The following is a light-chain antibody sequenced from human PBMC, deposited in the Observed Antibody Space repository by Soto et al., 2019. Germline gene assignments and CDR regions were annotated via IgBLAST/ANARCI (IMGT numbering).Light chain of an antibody. CDR3: QQYNNWPPLT. Sequence: EIVMTQSPATLSVSPGDRVTLSCRASQNIDNNLAWYQQRPGQPPRLLIYGASTRANGSPARFSGGGSGTEFTLTISSLQSEDFEVYCCQQYNNWPPLTFGGGTKVEIK. V-gene: IGKV3D-15*01. J-gene: IGKJ4*01. CDR2: GAS. CDR1: QNIDNN.